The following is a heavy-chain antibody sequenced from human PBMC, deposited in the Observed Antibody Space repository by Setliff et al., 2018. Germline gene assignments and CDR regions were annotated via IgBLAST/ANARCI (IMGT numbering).Heavy chain of an antibody. CDR1: GFTFSTYS. J-gene: IGHJ3*02. V-gene: IGHV3-21*01. CDR3: ARSPANGGHDAFDI. D-gene: IGHD6-25*01. Sequence: GGSLRLSCAASGFTFSTYSMHWVRQAPGKGLEWVSSISDSSIYIYYADSVKGRFTISRDNAKNSLYLQMNSLGAEDTAVYYCARSPANGGHDAFDIWGQGTMVTVSS. CDR2: ISDSSIYI.